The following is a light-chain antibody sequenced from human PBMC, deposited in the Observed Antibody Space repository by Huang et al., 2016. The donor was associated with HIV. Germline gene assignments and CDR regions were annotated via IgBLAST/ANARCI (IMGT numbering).Light chain of an antibody. V-gene: IGKV3-15*01. J-gene: IGKJ1*01. CDR3: QQYDNWPWT. Sequence: IVMTQSPATLSVSPGERATLSCRASQSVSSNLAWYQQKPGQAPRLLIYGASSRATGVPARFSGSGSGREVTLTISSLQSEDFAVYCCQQYDNWPWTFGQGTKVEIK. CDR2: GAS. CDR1: QSVSSN.